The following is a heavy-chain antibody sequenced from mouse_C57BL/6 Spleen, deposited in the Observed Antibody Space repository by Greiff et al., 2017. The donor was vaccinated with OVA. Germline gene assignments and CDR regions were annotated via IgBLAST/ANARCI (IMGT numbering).Heavy chain of an antibody. CDR2: IYPGDGDT. V-gene: IGHV1-82*01. J-gene: IGHJ4*01. CDR1: GYAFSSSW. CDR3: ASLTTPHYYAMDY. Sequence: QVQLHQSGPELVKPGASVKISCKASGYAFSSSWMNWVKQRPGKGLEWIGRIYPGDGDTNYNGKFKGKATLTADKSSSTAYMQLSSLTSEDSAVYFCASLTTPHYYAMDYWGQGTSVTVSS. D-gene: IGHD2-12*01.